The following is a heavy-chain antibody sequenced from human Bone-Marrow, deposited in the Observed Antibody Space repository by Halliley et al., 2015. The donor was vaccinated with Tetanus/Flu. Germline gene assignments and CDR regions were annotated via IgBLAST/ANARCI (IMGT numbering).Heavy chain of an antibody. CDR3: ARQGAPRPFDY. Sequence: LEWMGFIYPGGSDTSYSPSFQGQVTLSADKSISSAYLQWSSLKASDTAIYYCARQGAPRPFDYWGQGTLVTVSS. J-gene: IGHJ4*02. V-gene: IGHV5-51*01. CDR2: IYPGGSDT.